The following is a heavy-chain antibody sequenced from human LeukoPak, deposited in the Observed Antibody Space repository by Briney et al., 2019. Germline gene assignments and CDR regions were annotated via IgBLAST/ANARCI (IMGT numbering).Heavy chain of an antibody. CDR3: AKKAHYDAYAKYFGY. J-gene: IGHJ4*02. CDR1: GFTFSNYA. Sequence: QAGGSLRLSCAASGFTFSNYAMTWVRQAPGKGLEWVSILSDSGVYTYYADSVKGRFTISRDNSNNMLYLQMNSLRAEDTAVYYCAKKAHYDAYAKYFGYWGQGTLVTVSS. V-gene: IGHV3-23*01. CDR2: LSDSGVYT. D-gene: IGHD4-17*01.